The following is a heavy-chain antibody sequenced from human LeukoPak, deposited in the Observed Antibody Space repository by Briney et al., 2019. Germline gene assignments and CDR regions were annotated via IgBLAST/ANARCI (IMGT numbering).Heavy chain of an antibody. CDR2: ISSSGSTI. J-gene: IGHJ4*02. CDR1: GFTFSSYE. Sequence: GGSLRLSCAASGFTFSSYEMNWVRQAPGKGLEWVSYISSSGSTIYYADSVKGRFTISRDNAKNSLYLQMNSLRAEDTAVYYCARDSSGWYEQYFDYWSQGTLVTVSS. CDR3: ARDSSGWYEQYFDY. D-gene: IGHD6-19*01. V-gene: IGHV3-48*03.